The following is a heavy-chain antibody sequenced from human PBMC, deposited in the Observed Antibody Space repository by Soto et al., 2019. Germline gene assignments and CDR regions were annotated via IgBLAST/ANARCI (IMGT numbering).Heavy chain of an antibody. V-gene: IGHV3-15*07. Sequence: EVQLVESGGGLVKPGGSLRLSCAASGFRFSNAWMNWVRQVPGKGLEWVGRIKNRDACGTRDYAAPVKGRVTISRDDSKNTLALYMNSLKTEDTVVYYCTTDRPAGAAHEGEWGQGTLVTVSS. CDR2: IKNRDACGTR. J-gene: IGHJ4*02. D-gene: IGHD2-15*01. CDR1: GFRFSNAW. CDR3: TTDRPAGAAHEGE.